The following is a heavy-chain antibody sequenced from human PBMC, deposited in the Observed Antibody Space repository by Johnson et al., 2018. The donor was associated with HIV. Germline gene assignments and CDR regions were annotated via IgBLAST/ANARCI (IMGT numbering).Heavy chain of an antibody. J-gene: IGHJ3*02. V-gene: IGHV3-33*06. CDR3: AKPPSMGADAFDI. CDR2: VWSDGNNR. CDR1: GFTFSDYG. D-gene: IGHD3-16*01. Sequence: QVQLVESGGGVVQPGRSLRLSCAASGFTFSDYGIHWVRQAPGKGLEWVAVVWSDGNNRYYADSVKGRFTISRDNPKNTLYLQMNSLRSEDTAVYYCAKPPSMGADAFDIWGQGTMVTVSS.